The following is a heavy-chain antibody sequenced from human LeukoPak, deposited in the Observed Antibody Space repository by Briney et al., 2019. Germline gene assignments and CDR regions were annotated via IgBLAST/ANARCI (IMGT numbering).Heavy chain of an antibody. CDR1: GFTFSSYS. Sequence: PGGSLRLSCAASGFTFSSYSMNWVRQAPGKGLEWVSSISSSSSYIYYADSVKGRFTISRDNAKNSLYLQMNSLRAEDTAVHYCAREYYYDSSGTNFDYWGQGTLVTVSS. CDR2: ISSSSSYI. D-gene: IGHD3-22*01. V-gene: IGHV3-21*01. J-gene: IGHJ4*02. CDR3: AREYYYDSSGTNFDY.